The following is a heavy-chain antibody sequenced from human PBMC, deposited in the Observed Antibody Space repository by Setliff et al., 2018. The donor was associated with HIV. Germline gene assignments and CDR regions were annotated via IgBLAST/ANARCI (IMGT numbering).Heavy chain of an antibody. Sequence: PGGSLRLSCAASGLTFSSYAMSWVRQAPGKGLEWVSAISGSGGSTYYADSVKGRFTISRDNAKNSLYLQMNSLRAEDTAVYYCARPTNIDTLYYGSQTFYMYYYGLDVWGQGTTVTVSS. V-gene: IGHV3-23*01. D-gene: IGHD1-26*01. CDR2: ISGSGGST. J-gene: IGHJ6*02. CDR1: GLTFSSYA. CDR3: ARPTNIDTLYYGSQTFYMYYYGLDV.